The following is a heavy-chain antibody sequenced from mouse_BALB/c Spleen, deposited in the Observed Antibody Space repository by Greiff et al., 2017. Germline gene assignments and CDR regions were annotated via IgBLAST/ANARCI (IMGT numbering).Heavy chain of an antibody. CDR1: GYSFTSSW. CDR3: TRGYYGNYYAMDY. Sequence: EVKLQESGTVLARPGASVKMSCKASGYSFTSSWMHWVKQRPGQGLEWIGAIYPGNSDTSYNQKFKGKAKLTAVTSASTAYMELSSLTNEDSAVYYCTRGYYGNYYAMDYWGQGTSVTVSS. V-gene: IGHV1-5*01. J-gene: IGHJ4*01. D-gene: IGHD1-1*01. CDR2: IYPGNSDT.